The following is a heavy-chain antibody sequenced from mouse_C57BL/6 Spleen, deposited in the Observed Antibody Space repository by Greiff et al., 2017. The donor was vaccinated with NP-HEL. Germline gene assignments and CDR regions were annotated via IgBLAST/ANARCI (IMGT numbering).Heavy chain of an antibody. CDR3: TRSMVLDY. V-gene: IGHV14-4*01. J-gene: IGHJ2*01. Sequence: EVQLQQSGAELVRPGASVKLSCTASGFNIKDDYMHWVKQRPEQGLEWIGWIDPENGDTEYASKFQGKATITADTSSNPAYLHLSSLTSEDTAVYYCTRSMVLDYWGQGTTLTVSS. D-gene: IGHD2-2*01. CDR1: GFNIKDDY. CDR2: IDPENGDT.